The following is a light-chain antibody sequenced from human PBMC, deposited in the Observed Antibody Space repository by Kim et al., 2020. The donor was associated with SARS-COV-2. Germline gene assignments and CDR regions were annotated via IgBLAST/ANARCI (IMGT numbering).Light chain of an antibody. Sequence: GQRLTISCSGSTSNIGNSFVYWYQQLPGTAPKCLIYRDNARPSGVPDRFSGSKSGTSASLAISGLRSEDEADYYCATWDDSLRSVVFGGGTQLTVL. CDR1: TSNIGNSF. J-gene: IGLJ2*01. CDR3: ATWDDSLRSVV. V-gene: IGLV1-47*01. CDR2: RDN.